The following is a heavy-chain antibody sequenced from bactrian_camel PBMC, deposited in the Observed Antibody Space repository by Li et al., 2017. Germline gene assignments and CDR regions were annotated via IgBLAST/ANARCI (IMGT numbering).Heavy chain of an antibody. CDR3: AADRFSAGWNKYDYNY. CDR1: GYTSTTSC. J-gene: IGHJ4*01. CDR2: ILSDGST. V-gene: IGHV3S53*01. D-gene: IGHD5*01. Sequence: QVQLVESGGGSVQAGESRRLSCVTSGYTSTTSCVAWVRQAPGKQREGVATILSDGSTSYADSVKGRFTISKDNAKNTLYLQMNNLKPEDTGMYYCAADRFSAGWNKYDYNYWGQGTQVTVS.